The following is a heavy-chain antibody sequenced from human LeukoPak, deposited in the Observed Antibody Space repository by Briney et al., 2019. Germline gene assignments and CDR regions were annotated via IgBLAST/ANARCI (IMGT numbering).Heavy chain of an antibody. Sequence: EASVKVSCKASGYTFTGYYMHWVRQAPGQGLEWMGWINPNSGGTNYAQKFQGRVTMTRDTSISIAYMELSRLRSDDTAVYYCARERLLWFGVNDAFDIWGQGTMVTVSS. D-gene: IGHD3-10*01. CDR3: ARERLLWFGVNDAFDI. V-gene: IGHV1-2*02. CDR2: INPNSGGT. CDR1: GYTFTGYY. J-gene: IGHJ3*02.